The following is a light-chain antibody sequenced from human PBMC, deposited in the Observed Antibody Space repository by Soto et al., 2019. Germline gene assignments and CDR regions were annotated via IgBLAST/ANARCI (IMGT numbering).Light chain of an antibody. CDR3: QQYYNAPLFT. CDR2: WAS. Sequence: DIVMTQSPDSLAVSLGERATINCKSSQSVLYSSSNRNYLAWYQQKPGQPPKLLIYWASTRESGVPDRFSGSGSGKDFTLTISSLQAEDVAVYYCQQYYNAPLFTFGPGTKVDIK. J-gene: IGKJ3*01. CDR1: QSVLYSSSNRNY. V-gene: IGKV4-1*01.